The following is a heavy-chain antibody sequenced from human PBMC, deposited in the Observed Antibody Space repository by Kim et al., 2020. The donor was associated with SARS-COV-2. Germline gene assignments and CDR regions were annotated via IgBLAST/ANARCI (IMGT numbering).Heavy chain of an antibody. CDR3: ARHVRGDFDY. Sequence: STYYNPSLKSRVTISVDTSKNQFSLKLSSVTAADTAVYYRARHVRGDFDYWGQGTLVTVSS. J-gene: IGHJ4*02. CDR2: ST. V-gene: IGHV4-39*01.